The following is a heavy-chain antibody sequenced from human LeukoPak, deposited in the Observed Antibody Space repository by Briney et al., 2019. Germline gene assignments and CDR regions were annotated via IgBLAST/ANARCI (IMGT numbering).Heavy chain of an antibody. D-gene: IGHD3-16*01. CDR2: IFYSGST. Sequence: PSETLSLTCTVSGGSMINYYWSWIRQPPGKGLEWIGYIFYSGSTHYNPSLNSRVSISVDTSKNQFSLKLSSVTAADTAVYYCARDGSPWQTFNYYYGMDVWGQGTTVTVSS. CDR3: ARDGSPWQTFNYYYGMDV. J-gene: IGHJ6*02. V-gene: IGHV4-59*12. CDR1: GGSMINYY.